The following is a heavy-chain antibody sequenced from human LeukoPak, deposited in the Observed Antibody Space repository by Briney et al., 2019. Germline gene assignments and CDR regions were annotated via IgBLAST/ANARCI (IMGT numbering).Heavy chain of an antibody. Sequence: SETLSLTCTVSGGSISSYYWSWIRQPAGKGLEWIGRIYTSGSTNNNPSLKSRVTMSVDTSKNQFSLKLSSVTAAGTAVYYCARGHTTRITDVGGRFDPWGQGTLVTVSS. D-gene: IGHD3-10*01. CDR1: GGSISSYY. CDR3: ARGHTTRITDVGGRFDP. V-gene: IGHV4-4*07. J-gene: IGHJ5*02. CDR2: IYTSGST.